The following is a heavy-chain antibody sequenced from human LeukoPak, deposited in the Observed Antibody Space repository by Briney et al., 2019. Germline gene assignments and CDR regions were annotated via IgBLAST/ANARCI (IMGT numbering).Heavy chain of an antibody. Sequence: PSETLSLTCTVSGGSISSSSYYWGWIRQPPGKGLEWIGSIYYSGSTYYNPSLKSRVTISVDTSKNQFSLKLSSVTAADTAVYYCARGDSSPGKPSFDYWGQGTLVTVSS. V-gene: IGHV4-39*07. CDR1: GGSISSSSYY. J-gene: IGHJ4*02. CDR3: ARGDSSPGKPSFDY. CDR2: IYYSGST. D-gene: IGHD6-13*01.